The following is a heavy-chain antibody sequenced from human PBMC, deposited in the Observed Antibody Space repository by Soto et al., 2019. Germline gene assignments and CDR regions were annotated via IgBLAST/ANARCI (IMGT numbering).Heavy chain of an antibody. CDR1: GGSFSSFA. D-gene: IGHD2-2*01. CDR3: ARRGYCSSPTCYRGAFDI. CDR2: PIPLFGTT. V-gene: IGHV1-69*06. Sequence: QVQLVQSGAEVKNPGSSVKVSCKASGGSFSSFAINWVRQAPGQGLEWMGGPIPLFGTTNYAQKFQGRVTITADKSTGTAYMELNSLRSEDTAVYYCARRGYCSSPTCYRGAFDIWGQGTMVTVSS. J-gene: IGHJ3*02.